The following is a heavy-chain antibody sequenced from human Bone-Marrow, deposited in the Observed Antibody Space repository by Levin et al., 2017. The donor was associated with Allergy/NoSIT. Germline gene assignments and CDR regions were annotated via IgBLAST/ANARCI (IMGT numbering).Heavy chain of an antibody. CDR2: INAGNGNT. CDR1: GYTFTSYA. J-gene: IGHJ5*02. CDR3: ARDHVGSGGNSNNKEGLGFDP. V-gene: IGHV1-3*01. Sequence: GASVKVSCKASGYTFTSYAMHWVHQAPGQRLEWMGWINAGNGNTKYSQKFQGRVTITRDTSASTAYMELSSLRSEDTAVYYCARDHVGSGGNSNNKEGLGFDPWGQGTLVTVSS. D-gene: IGHD4-23*01.